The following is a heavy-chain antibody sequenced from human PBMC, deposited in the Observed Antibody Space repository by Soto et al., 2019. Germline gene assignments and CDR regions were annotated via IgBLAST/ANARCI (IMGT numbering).Heavy chain of an antibody. V-gene: IGHV3-74*01. CDR2: INSDGSST. Sequence: EVQLVECGGGLVQPGGSLRLSCAASGFTISSYWMHWVRQAPGKGLVWVSRINSDGSSTSYADSVKGRFTISRDNAKNTLYLQMNSLRAEDTAVYYCVRTSLVVAAATREDYWGQGTLVTVSS. D-gene: IGHD2-15*01. CDR3: VRTSLVVAAATREDY. CDR1: GFTISSYW. J-gene: IGHJ4*02.